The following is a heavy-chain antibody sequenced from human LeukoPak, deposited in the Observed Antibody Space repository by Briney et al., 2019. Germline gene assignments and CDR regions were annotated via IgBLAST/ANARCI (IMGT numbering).Heavy chain of an antibody. J-gene: IGHJ4*02. CDR1: GVSFSGYY. V-gene: IGHV4-34*01. CDR3: ARGRRGWQYYFDY. Sequence: PSETLSLTCAVYGVSFSGYYWSWIRQPPGKGLEWIGEINHSGSTNYNPSLKSRVTISVDTSKNQFSLKLSSVTAADTAVYYCARGRRGWQYYFDYWGQGTLVTVSS. CDR2: INHSGST. D-gene: IGHD2-15*01.